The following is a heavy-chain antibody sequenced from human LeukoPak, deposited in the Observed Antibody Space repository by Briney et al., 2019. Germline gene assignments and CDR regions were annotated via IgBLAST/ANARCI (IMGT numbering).Heavy chain of an antibody. V-gene: IGHV3-74*03. D-gene: IGHD2-21*01. CDR1: AFTFSSQW. J-gene: IGHJ4*02. CDR2: INSEGKST. Sequence: GGSLRLSCVSSAFTFSSQWMHWVRQGPGRRPMWVSGINSEGKSTAYADSVKGRFTISRDNARNTMYLQMNSLRAEDTAVYYCASTPPERCSGHDCYPYFDYWGQGTLVTVSS. CDR3: ASTPPERCSGHDCYPYFDY.